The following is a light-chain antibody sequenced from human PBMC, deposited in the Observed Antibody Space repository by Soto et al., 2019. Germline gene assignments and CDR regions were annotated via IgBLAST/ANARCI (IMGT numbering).Light chain of an antibody. CDR3: QQYGSSPWT. V-gene: IGKV3-20*01. CDR1: QSVSSSY. Sequence: EIVLTQSPGTLSLSPGERATLSCRASQSVSSSYLAWYQQKPGQAPRPLIYGASSRAIGIPDRFSGSGSGTDFPLTISRLEPEEFAVYYCQQYGSSPWTFGQGTKVEIK. CDR2: GAS. J-gene: IGKJ1*01.